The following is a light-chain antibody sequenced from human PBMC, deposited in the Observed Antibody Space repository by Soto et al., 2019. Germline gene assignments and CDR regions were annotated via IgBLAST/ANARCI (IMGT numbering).Light chain of an antibody. CDR2: GAS. V-gene: IGKV3-15*01. Sequence: ELGLTQSPATLSVSPGERATLSCSVCQGVSNTLARYQHKPGQAPRLLIFGASTRATGIPARFSGSGSGTEFTITISILQSEDFAVYYCQQYNNYVTFGHGTLLEIK. CDR1: QGVSNT. J-gene: IGKJ5*01. CDR3: QQYNNYVT.